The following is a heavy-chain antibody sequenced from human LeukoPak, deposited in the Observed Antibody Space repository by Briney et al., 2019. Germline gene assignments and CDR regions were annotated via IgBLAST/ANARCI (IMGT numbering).Heavy chain of an antibody. CDR1: GFSVSNSY. V-gene: IGHV3-66*01. J-gene: IGHJ4*02. CDR3: AKATTGSVTTFDY. Sequence: GGSLRLSCAVSGFSVSNSYMSWVRQAPGKRLEWVSVIYSGGSTYYADSVKDRFTISRDNSKNTLYLQMNSLRAEDTAVYYCAKATTGSVTTFDYWGQGTLVTVSS. D-gene: IGHD1-14*01. CDR2: IYSGGST.